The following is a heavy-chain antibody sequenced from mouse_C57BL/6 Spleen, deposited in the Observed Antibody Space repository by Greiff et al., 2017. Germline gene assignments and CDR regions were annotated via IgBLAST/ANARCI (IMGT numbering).Heavy chain of an antibody. J-gene: IGHJ3*01. V-gene: IGHV2-6-1*01. Sequence: QVHVKQSGPGLVAPSQSLSITCTVSGFSLTSYGVHWVRQPPGKGLEWLVVIWSDGSTTYNSALKSRLSISKDNSKSQVFLKMNSLQTDDTAMYYCARHNGNGGFAYWGQGTLVTVSA. CDR3: ARHNGNGGFAY. CDR1: GFSLTSYG. CDR2: IWSDGST.